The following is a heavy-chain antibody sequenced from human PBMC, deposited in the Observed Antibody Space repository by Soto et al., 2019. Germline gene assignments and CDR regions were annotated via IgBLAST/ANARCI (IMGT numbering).Heavy chain of an antibody. Sequence: QVQLQESGPGLVKPSETLSLTCIVSGASINTYDWTWIRQSAGKALQWIGRISPSGSTVYNPSLQSRVTMSIDASKSQFSLKLTSVTAADSALYYCARDFWGEGYFDAWGLGTLVTVSS. CDR2: ISPSGST. CDR3: ARDFWGEGYFDA. CDR1: GASINTYD. D-gene: IGHD7-27*01. J-gene: IGHJ4*02. V-gene: IGHV4-4*07.